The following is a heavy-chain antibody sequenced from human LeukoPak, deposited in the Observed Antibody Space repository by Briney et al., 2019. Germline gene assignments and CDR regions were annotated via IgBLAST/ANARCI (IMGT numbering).Heavy chain of an antibody. Sequence: GGSLRLSCSASGFTFSRYVMHWVRQAPGKGLEYVSAISSNGGSTYYADSVKGRFTISRDNSKSTLYLQMSSLRAEDTAVYYCVKVDYHGSGAQYFQHWGQGTLVTVSS. V-gene: IGHV3-64D*06. J-gene: IGHJ1*01. CDR2: ISSNGGST. CDR3: VKVDYHGSGAQYFQH. D-gene: IGHD3-10*01. CDR1: GFTFSRYV.